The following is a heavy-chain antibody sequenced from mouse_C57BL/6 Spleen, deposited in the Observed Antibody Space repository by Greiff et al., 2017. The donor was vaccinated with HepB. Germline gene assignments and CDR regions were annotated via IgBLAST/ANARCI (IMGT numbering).Heavy chain of an antibody. CDR3: ARKGYYAMDY. V-gene: IGHV1-52*01. CDR1: GYTFTSYW. J-gene: IGHJ4*01. Sequence: QVQLQQPGAELVRPGSSVKLSCKASGYTFTSYWMHWVKQRPIQGLEWIGNIDPSDSETHYNQKFKDKATLTVDKSSSTAYMQLSSLTSEDSAVYYCARKGYYAMDYWGQGTSDTVSS. CDR2: IDPSDSET.